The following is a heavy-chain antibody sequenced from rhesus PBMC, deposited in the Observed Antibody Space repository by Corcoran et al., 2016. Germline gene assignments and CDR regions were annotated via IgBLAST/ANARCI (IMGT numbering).Heavy chain of an antibody. V-gene: IGHV3S5*01. J-gene: IGHJ4*01. CDR2: INSGGGST. CDR1: GFTFSSYG. Sequence: EVQLVETGGGLVQPGGSLKLSCAASGFTFSSYGMSWVRQAPGKGLEWVSAINSGGGSTYYAESVKGRFTISRDNSKNTLSLQMNSLRAEDTAVYYCAKDKLIAAVFDYWGQGVLVTVSS. D-gene: IGHD6-31*01. CDR3: AKDKLIAAVFDY.